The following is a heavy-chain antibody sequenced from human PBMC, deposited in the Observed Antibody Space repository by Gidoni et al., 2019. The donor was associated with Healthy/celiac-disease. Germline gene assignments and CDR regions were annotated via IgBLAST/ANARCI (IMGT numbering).Heavy chain of an antibody. V-gene: IGHV1-2*06. CDR2: INPSSGGT. CDR3: ASLAAAPDY. J-gene: IGHJ4*02. CDR1: GYTFTGYY. Sequence: QVQLVKSGAEGKKPGASVKVSCKDAGYTFTGYYMHWVRPAPGQGLEWMGRINPSSGGTNYAQKFHGRVTMTRDTSISTAYMELSRLRSDDTAVYYCASLAAAPDYWGQGTLVTVSS. D-gene: IGHD6-13*01.